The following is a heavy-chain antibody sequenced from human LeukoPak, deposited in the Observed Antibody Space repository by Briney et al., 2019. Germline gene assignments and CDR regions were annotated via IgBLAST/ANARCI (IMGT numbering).Heavy chain of an antibody. Sequence: RASVKVSCKASGYTFTSYGISWVRQAPGQGLEWMGWISAYNGNTNYAQKLQGRVTMTTDTSTSTAYMELRSLRSDDTAVYYCARNPGIAAAGATDVWGQGTTVTVSS. CDR3: ARNPGIAAAGATDV. CDR1: GYTFTSYG. D-gene: IGHD6-13*01. CDR2: ISAYNGNT. V-gene: IGHV1-18*01. J-gene: IGHJ6*02.